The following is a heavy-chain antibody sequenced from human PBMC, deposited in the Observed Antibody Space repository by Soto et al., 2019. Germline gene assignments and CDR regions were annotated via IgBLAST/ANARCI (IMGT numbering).Heavy chain of an antibody. Sequence: SETLSLTCTVSGGSISSSSYYWGWIRQPPGKGLEWIGSIYYSGSTYYNPSLKSRVTISVDTSKNQFSLKLSSVTAADTAVYYCAREGGGDYSTYYGMAVLCQCTTVT. CDR1: GGSISSSSYY. CDR3: AREGGGDYSTYYGMAV. V-gene: IGHV4-39*01. J-gene: IGHJ6*02. CDR2: IYYSGST. D-gene: IGHD2-21*01.